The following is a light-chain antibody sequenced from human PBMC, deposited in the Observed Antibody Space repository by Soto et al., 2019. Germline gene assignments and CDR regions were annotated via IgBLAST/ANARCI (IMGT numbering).Light chain of an antibody. CDR1: SSDVGDYNY. CDR2: DVS. V-gene: IGLV2-11*01. J-gene: IGLJ1*01. Sequence: QSALTQPRSVSGSPGQSVTISCTGTSSDVGDYNYVSWYQQHPGKAPKLMIYDVSKRPSGVPDRFSGSKSGNTASLTISGLQAEDEADYYCCSYAGGYYVFGTETKLTVL. CDR3: CSYAGGYYV.